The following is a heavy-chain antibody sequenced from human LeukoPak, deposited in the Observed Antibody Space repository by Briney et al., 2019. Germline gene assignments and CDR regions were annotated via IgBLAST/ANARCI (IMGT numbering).Heavy chain of an antibody. Sequence: PGGSLRLSCAASGFTVSSNYMSWVRQAPGKGLEWVSVIYSGGSTYYADSVKGRFTISRDNSKNTLYLQMNSLRAEDTAVYYCARDSSLEWLPGSFDYWGQGTLATVSS. CDR3: ARDSSLEWLPGSFDY. D-gene: IGHD3-3*01. CDR2: IYSGGST. J-gene: IGHJ4*02. V-gene: IGHV3-66*02. CDR1: GFTVSSNY.